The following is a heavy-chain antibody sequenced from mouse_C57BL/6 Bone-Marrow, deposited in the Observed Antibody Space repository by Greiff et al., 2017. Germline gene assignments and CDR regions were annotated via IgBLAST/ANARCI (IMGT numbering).Heavy chain of an antibody. CDR3: ARLGTGTYAIDY. J-gene: IGHJ4*01. CDR1: GYTFTNYW. V-gene: IGHV1-63*01. D-gene: IGHD4-1*01. CDR2: IYPGGGYT. Sequence: QVQLQQSGAELVRPGTSVKMSCKASGYTFTNYWIGWAKQRPGHGLEWIGDIYPGGGYTNYNEKFKGKATLTADQSSRTAYMQFSSLTSEDSAIYYCARLGTGTYAIDYWGQGTSVTVSS.